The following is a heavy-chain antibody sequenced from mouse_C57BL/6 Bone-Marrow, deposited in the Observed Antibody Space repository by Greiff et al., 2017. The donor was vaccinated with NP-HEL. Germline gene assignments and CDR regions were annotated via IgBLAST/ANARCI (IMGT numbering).Heavy chain of an antibody. V-gene: IGHV15-2*01. CDR1: DSEVFPIAY. Sequence: QVHVKQSGSELRSPGSSVKLSCKDFDSEVFPIAYMGWVGQKPGHGFEWFGGILPSIGGTIYGEKFEDNATLDAEKLSNTAYLELNSLTSEDSAIYYCARPEIKYYGCDYWYFDVWGTGTTVTVSS. CDR2: ILPSIGGT. CDR3: ARPEIKYYGCDYWYFDV. J-gene: IGHJ1*03. D-gene: IGHD1-1*01.